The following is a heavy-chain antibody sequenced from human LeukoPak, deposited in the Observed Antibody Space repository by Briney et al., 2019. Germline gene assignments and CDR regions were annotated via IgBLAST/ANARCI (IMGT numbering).Heavy chain of an antibody. V-gene: IGHV3-7*01. J-gene: IGHJ4*02. D-gene: IGHD2/OR15-2a*01. CDR2: INQEASRT. CDR1: GFTFSDYS. Sequence: GGSLRLSCAASGFTFSDYSMNWVRQAPGKGLEWLGHINQEASRTDHADSVKGRFTISRDNSRNLLYLHMSSLRAEDTAVYYCAKYLSRAFDSWGQGILVSVSS. CDR3: AKYLSRAFDS.